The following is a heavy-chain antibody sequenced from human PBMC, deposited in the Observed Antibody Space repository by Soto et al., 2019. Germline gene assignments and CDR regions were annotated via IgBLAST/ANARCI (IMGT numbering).Heavy chain of an antibody. J-gene: IGHJ3*02. Sequence: PGGSLRLSCAASGFTVSSIYMSWVRQAPGKGLEWVSVIYSGGSTYYADSVKGRFTISRDNSKNTLYLQMNSLRAEDTAVYYCAGDEYGDYDAFDIWGQGTMVTVSS. V-gene: IGHV3-66*01. D-gene: IGHD4-17*01. CDR2: IYSGGST. CDR1: GFTVSSIY. CDR3: AGDEYGDYDAFDI.